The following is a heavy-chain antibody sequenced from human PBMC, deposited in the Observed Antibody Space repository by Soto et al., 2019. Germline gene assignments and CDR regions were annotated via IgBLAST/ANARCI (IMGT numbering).Heavy chain of an antibody. CDR2: IGTSSSTV. D-gene: IGHD2-15*01. J-gene: IGHJ4*02. V-gene: IGHV3-48*01. Sequence: EVKLVESGGGLVQPGGSLRLSCTASGCKFSDYSMNWVRQAPGKGLEWASYIGTSSSTVYYAYSVEGRFSISRDNAKNSLYLQMNSLRAEDTAVYYCARDSAYSFDYWGQGILVTVSP. CDR1: GCKFSDYS. CDR3: ARDSAYSFDY.